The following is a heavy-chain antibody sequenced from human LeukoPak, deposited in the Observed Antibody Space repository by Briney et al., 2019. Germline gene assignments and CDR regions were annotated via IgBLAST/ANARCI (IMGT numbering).Heavy chain of an antibody. V-gene: IGHV4-39*01. J-gene: IGHJ3*02. Sequence: SETLSLTCAVYGGSFSGYYWGWIRQPPGKGLEWIGSIYYSGSTYYNPSLKSRVTISVDTSKNQFSLKLSSVTAADTAVYYCARHDRYCSGGSCPYDAFDIWGQGTMVTVSS. CDR3: ARHDRYCSGGSCPYDAFDI. D-gene: IGHD2-15*01. CDR2: IYYSGST. CDR1: GGSFSGYY.